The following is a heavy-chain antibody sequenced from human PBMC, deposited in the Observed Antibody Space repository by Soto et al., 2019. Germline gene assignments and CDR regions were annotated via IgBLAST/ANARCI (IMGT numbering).Heavy chain of an antibody. D-gene: IGHD3-10*01. CDR3: VRDRGNPDSFDI. CDR2: MNSDGSTT. CDR1: GFTFSPFR. Sequence: GEALKISCAASGFTFSPFRMHSVRQAPGKGLEWVSHMNSDGSTTLYADSVKGRFTISRDNAKNTLYLQMNSLRAEDTAVYYCVRDRGNPDSFDIWGQGTVVTVSS. J-gene: IGHJ3*02. V-gene: IGHV3-74*01.